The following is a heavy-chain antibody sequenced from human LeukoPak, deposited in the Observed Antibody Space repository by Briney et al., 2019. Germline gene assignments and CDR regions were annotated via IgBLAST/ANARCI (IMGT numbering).Heavy chain of an antibody. V-gene: IGHV4-4*07. J-gene: IGHJ6*03. Sequence: SETLSLTCTVSTRFISSLYWNWIEQPAGKGLEWIGRIYTSGSTNYNPSLKSRVTISVDKSKNQFSLKLSSVTAAATAMYYCARAPPYVRYYYYYMDVWGKGTTVTVSS. CDR1: TRFISSLY. CDR2: IYTSGST. D-gene: IGHD3-10*02. CDR3: ARAPPYVRYYYYYMDV.